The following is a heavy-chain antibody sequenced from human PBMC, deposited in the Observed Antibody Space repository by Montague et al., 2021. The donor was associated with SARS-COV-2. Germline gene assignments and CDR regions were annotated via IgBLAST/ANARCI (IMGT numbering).Heavy chain of an antibody. CDR2: ISHDESNH. Sequence: SLRLSCAASRLPFNNYAMHWVRQAPGKGLEWVTFISHDESNHRYADSVKGRFTISRDNSKNTLYLQMDSLRPEDTAVYYCAREGNRSGSVYIDYWGQGTLVTVSS. CDR3: AREGNRSGSVYIDY. J-gene: IGHJ4*02. CDR1: RLPFNNYA. D-gene: IGHD1-26*01. V-gene: IGHV3-30*04.